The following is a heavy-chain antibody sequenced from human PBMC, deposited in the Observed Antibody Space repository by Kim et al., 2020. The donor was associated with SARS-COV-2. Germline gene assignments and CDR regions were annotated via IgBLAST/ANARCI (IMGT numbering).Heavy chain of an antibody. Sequence: SETLSLTCTVSGGSISSGGYYWSWIRQHPGKGLEWIGYIYYSGSTHYNPSLKSRVTISVDTSKNQFSLKLSSVTAADTAVYYCARDQRVFADVWGQGTTVTVSS. CDR3: ARDQRVFADV. D-gene: IGHD6-13*01. J-gene: IGHJ6*02. V-gene: IGHV4-31*03. CDR2: IYYSGST. CDR1: GGSISSGGYY.